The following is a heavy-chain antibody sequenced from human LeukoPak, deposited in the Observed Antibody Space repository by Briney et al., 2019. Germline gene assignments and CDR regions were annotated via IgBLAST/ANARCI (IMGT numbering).Heavy chain of an antibody. CDR1: AGSISSYY. V-gene: IGHV4-59*01. Sequence: SETLSLTCTVSAGSISSYYWSWLRQPPGKGLEWIGYVYYSGSTNYNPSLKSRVTISVDTSKNQFSLKLSSVTAADTAVYYCARGSYGSGSYLGLNWFDPWGQGTLVTVSS. D-gene: IGHD3-10*01. CDR2: VYYSGST. J-gene: IGHJ5*02. CDR3: ARGSYGSGSYLGLNWFDP.